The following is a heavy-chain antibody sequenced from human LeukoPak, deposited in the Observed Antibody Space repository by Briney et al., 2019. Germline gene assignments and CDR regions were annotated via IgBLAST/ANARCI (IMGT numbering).Heavy chain of an antibody. Sequence: GGSLRLSCAASGFTFSSYAMSWVRQAPGKGLEWVSGISGGGGSTYYADSVKGRFTISRDNPKDTPYLQMNSLRVEDTAIYYCAKESGSSGYYDPWGQGTLVTVSS. J-gene: IGHJ5*02. CDR2: ISGGGGST. D-gene: IGHD3-22*01. CDR3: AKESGSSGYYDP. V-gene: IGHV3-23*01. CDR1: GFTFSSYA.